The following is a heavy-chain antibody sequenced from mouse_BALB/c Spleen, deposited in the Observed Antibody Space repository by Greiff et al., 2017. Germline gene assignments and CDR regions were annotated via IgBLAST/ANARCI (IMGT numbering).Heavy chain of an antibody. V-gene: IGHV1-5*01. CDR2: IYPGNSDT. CDR3: TRGDSSGYGWFAY. J-gene: IGHJ3*01. CDR1: GYSFTSYW. D-gene: IGHD3-2*01. Sequence: EVQRVESGTVLARPGASVKMSCKASGYSFTSYWMHWVKQRPGQGLEWIGAIYPGNSDTSYNQKFKGKAKLTAVTSASTAYMELSSLTNEDSAVYYCTRGDSSGYGWFAYWGQGTLVTVSA.